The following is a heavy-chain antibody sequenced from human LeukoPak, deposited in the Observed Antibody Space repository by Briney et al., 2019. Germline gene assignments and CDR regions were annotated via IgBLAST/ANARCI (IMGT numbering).Heavy chain of an antibody. CDR3: ATNTVTIFSRDY. J-gene: IGHJ4*02. CDR1: GFTFSSYE. D-gene: IGHD4-17*01. Sequence: PGGSLRLSCAASGFTFSSYEMNWVRQAPGKGLEWVSYISSSGSTIYYADSVKGRFTISRDNAKNSLYLQMNSLRAEGTAVYYCATNTVTIFSRDYWGQGTLVTVSS. V-gene: IGHV3-48*03. CDR2: ISSSGSTI.